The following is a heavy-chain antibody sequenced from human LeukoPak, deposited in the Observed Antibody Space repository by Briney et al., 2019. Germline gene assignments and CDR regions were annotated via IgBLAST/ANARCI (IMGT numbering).Heavy chain of an antibody. J-gene: IGHJ4*02. Sequence: GGSLRLSCAASGFTFNNYEMNWVRQAPGKGLEWVSYINSGGTSISYSGSVRGRFTISRDNAKNSLYLQMNSLRAEDTALYYCARGSVDYWGQGTLVTVSS. CDR2: INSGGTSI. V-gene: IGHV3-48*03. CDR1: GFTFNNYE. CDR3: ARGSVDY.